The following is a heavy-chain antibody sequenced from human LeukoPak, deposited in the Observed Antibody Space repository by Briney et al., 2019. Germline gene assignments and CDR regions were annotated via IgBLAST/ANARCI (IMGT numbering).Heavy chain of an antibody. V-gene: IGHV1-2*02. Sequence: AASVKVSCKASGYTFTGYYMHWVRQAPGRGLEWMGWINPNSGGTNYAQKFQDRVTLTRDTSISTAYMELSKLTSDDTAVYYCTKDARDTNVDNWFDPWGQGTLVTVSS. CDR3: TKDARDTNVDNWFDP. D-gene: IGHD5-12*01. CDR1: GYTFTGYY. CDR2: INPNSGGT. J-gene: IGHJ5*02.